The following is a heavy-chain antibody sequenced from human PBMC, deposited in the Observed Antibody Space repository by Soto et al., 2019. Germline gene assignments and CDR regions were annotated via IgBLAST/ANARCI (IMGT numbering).Heavy chain of an antibody. D-gene: IGHD2-21*01. Sequence: ASVKVSCKTSGYVSTSFAIHWMRQAPGQGPEWMGWINTGNGDSKYSEKFQDRVTITRDTSAATAYMELSSLRSEDTAVYYCARSQTIVMPGFDHWGQGTLVTVSS. CDR2: INTGNGDS. CDR3: ARSQTIVMPGFDH. CDR1: GYVSTSFA. J-gene: IGHJ4*02. V-gene: IGHV1-3*04.